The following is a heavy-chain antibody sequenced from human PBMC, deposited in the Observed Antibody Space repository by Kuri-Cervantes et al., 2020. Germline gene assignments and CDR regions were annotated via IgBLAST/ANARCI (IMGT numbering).Heavy chain of an antibody. CDR3: ARDFASIAAGPLDY. D-gene: IGHD6-13*01. Sequence: ESLKISCAVSGYSISSGYYWGWIRQPPGKGLEWIGSIYHSGSTYYNPSLKSRVTISVDTSKNQFSLKLSSVTAADTAVYYCARDFASIAAGPLDYWGQGTLVTVSS. V-gene: IGHV4-38-2*02. CDR2: IYHSGST. CDR1: GYSISSGYY. J-gene: IGHJ4*02.